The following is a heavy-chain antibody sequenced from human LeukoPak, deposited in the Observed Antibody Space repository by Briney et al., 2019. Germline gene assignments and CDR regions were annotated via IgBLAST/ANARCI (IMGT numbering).Heavy chain of an antibody. CDR1: GGSFSDYY. V-gene: IGHV4-34*01. Sequence: SETLSLTCVVYGGSFSDYYWSWIRQPPGKGLEWIGEINHSGYTNYNPSLKSRITISVDTFKNQFSLNLSYMTAADTAVYHCARGGSYYDFWSGRAPFTPWGQGTLVTVSS. J-gene: IGHJ4*02. D-gene: IGHD3-3*01. CDR2: INHSGYT. CDR3: ARGGSYYDFWSGRAPFTP.